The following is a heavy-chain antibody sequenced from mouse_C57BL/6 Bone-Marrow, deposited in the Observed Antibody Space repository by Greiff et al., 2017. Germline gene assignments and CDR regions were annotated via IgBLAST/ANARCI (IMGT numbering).Heavy chain of an antibody. Sequence: VQLQQSGAELVKPGASVKLSCTASGFNIKDYYMHWVKQRTEQGLEWIGRIDPEDGETKYAPKFQGKATITADTSSNTAYLQLSSLTSEDTAVYYCASEGGSSPWCAYWGQGTLVTVSA. CDR3: ASEGGSSPWCAY. CDR2: IDPEDGET. D-gene: IGHD1-1*01. V-gene: IGHV14-2*01. CDR1: GFNIKDYY. J-gene: IGHJ3*01.